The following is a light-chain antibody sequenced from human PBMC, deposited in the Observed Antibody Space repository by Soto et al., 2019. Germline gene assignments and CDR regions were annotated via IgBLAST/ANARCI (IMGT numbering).Light chain of an antibody. Sequence: DILMTQSPATLSASAGDTVTLTCRASQGVDFYLAWYQQKPGQAPRLMIYGASGLASGVPERFSGSGSGTDFTLTISKLEPDDVAVYYCQQYNTSPWTFGQGTKVDIK. CDR2: GAS. J-gene: IGKJ1*01. V-gene: IGKV1-5*01. CDR3: QQYNTSPWT. CDR1: QGVDFY.